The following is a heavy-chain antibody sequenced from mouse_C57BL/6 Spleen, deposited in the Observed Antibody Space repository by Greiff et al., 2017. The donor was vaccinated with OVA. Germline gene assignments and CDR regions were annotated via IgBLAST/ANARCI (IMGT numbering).Heavy chain of an antibody. CDR1: GYTFTSYW. Sequence: VQLQQSGAELVKPGASVKMSCKASGYTFTSYWITWVKQRPGQGLEWIGDIYPGSGSTNYNEKFKSKATLTVDTSSSTAYMQLSSLTSEDSAVYYCARFRFDYASDYWGQGTTLTVSS. D-gene: IGHD2-4*01. CDR2: IYPGSGST. V-gene: IGHV1-55*01. CDR3: ARFRFDYASDY. J-gene: IGHJ2*01.